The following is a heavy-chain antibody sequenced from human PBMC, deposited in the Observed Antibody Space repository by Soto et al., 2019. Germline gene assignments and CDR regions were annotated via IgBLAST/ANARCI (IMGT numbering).Heavy chain of an antibody. J-gene: IGHJ4*02. V-gene: IGHV1-69*02. Sequence: GASVKVSCKASGGTFSSYTISWVRQAPGQGLEWMGRIIPILGIANYAQKFQGRVTMTTDTSTSTAYMELRSLRSDDTAVYYCARVEYYYDSSGYHKNFDYWGQGTLVTVSS. CDR3: ARVEYYYDSSGYHKNFDY. CDR1: GGTFSSYT. D-gene: IGHD3-22*01. CDR2: IIPILGIA.